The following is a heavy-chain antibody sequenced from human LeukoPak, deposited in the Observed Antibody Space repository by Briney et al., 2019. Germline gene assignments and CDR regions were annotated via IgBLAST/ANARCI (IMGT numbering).Heavy chain of an antibody. CDR3: ARGRYNWNYKYYFDY. D-gene: IGHD1-7*01. J-gene: IGHJ4*02. V-gene: IGHV1-2*02. CDR2: INPNSGGT. CDR1: GYTFTGYY. Sequence: ASVKVSCKASGYTFTGYYMHWVRQAPGQGLEWMGWINPNSGGTNYAQKFQGRVTMTRDTSISTAYMELSRLRSDDTAVYYCARGRYNWNYKYYFDYWGQGTLVTVSS.